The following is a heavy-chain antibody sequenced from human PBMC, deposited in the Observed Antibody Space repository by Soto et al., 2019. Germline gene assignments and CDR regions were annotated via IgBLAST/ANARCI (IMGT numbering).Heavy chain of an antibody. CDR1: GGSLSGYY. J-gene: IGHJ4*02. CDR2: VKDGGHT. D-gene: IGHD5-12*01. CDR3: ARGQEGVVATH. V-gene: IGHV4-34*01. Sequence: QVQLQQWGAGLLKPSETLSLNCAVTGGSLSGYYWSWIRQHPGKGLEWIGEVKDGGHTNYSPSLRGRVTISSDTSNNQFSLRLHSVTAADTGGYYCARGQEGVVATHWDQGSMVTVSS.